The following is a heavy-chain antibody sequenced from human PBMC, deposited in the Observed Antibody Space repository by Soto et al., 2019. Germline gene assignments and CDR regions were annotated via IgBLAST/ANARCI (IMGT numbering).Heavy chain of an antibody. Sequence: GESLKISCKGSGYNFATYWIGWVRQMPGKGLEWMGIIYPHDSDTRYSPSFQGQVTISADKSISTAYLQWSSLKASNTAIYYCARRLDNTLDFWGQGTLVTVSS. D-gene: IGHD1-20*01. CDR2: IYPHDSDT. V-gene: IGHV5-51*01. CDR3: ARRLDNTLDF. CDR1: GYNFATYW. J-gene: IGHJ4*02.